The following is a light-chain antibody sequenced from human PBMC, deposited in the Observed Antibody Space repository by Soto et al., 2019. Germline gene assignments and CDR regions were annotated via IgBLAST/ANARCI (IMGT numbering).Light chain of an antibody. Sequence: DIQMPQSPSAMSASVGDRVTITCRASQGISTYLSWFQLKPGKVPKRLIYAASSVQSGVPSRFSGSGSGTEFTLTISSLLPEDFATYYCLHHNRFPYTFVQGTKLEIK. CDR3: LHHNRFPYT. CDR2: AAS. CDR1: QGISTY. V-gene: IGKV1-17*03. J-gene: IGKJ2*01.